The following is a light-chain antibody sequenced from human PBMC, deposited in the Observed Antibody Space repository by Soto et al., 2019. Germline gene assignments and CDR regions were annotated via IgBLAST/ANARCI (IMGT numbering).Light chain of an antibody. CDR1: QSVSSIY. V-gene: IGKV3-20*01. Sequence: EIVLTQSPGTLSLSPGERATLSCRASQSVSSIYLAWYQQKPGQAPRLLIYGASSRATGIPDRFSGSESGTEFTLTISRLEPEDFAVYYCQQYGSSPLTFGGGTKVEIK. CDR3: QQYGSSPLT. CDR2: GAS. J-gene: IGKJ4*01.